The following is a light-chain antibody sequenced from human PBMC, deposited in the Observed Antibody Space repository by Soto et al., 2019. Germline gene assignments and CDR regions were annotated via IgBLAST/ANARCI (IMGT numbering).Light chain of an antibody. J-gene: IGLJ3*02. Sequence: QSVLTQPPSASGTPGQRVTISCSGSSSNIGSNYVYWYQQLPGPAPKLLIYSNNQRPSGVPDRFSGSKSGTSASLAISGLRSEDEAEYYCAAWDDSLSGPVFGGGTKLTVL. V-gene: IGLV1-47*02. CDR2: SNN. CDR3: AAWDDSLSGPV. CDR1: SSNIGSNY.